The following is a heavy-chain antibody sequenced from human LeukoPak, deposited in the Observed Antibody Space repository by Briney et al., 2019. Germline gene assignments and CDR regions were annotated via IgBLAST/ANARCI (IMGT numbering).Heavy chain of an antibody. V-gene: IGHV3-7*01. CDR1: GFTFSSYG. J-gene: IGHJ2*01. D-gene: IGHD6-19*01. CDR2: INQDGGEE. CDR3: ARGSSGSYFWYFDL. Sequence: WGSLRLSCAASGFTFSSYGMSWVRQAPGKGLEWVANINQDGGEEYFVDSVKGRFTISRDNSKNSLYLQMNSLRAEDTAVYYCARGSSGSYFWYFDLWGRGTLVTVSS.